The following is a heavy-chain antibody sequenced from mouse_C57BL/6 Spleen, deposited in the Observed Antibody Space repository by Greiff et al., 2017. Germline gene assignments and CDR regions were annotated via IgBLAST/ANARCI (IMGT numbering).Heavy chain of an antibody. CDR2: IYPRSGNT. V-gene: IGHV1-81*01. CDR1: GYTFTSYG. CDR3: ARNYDLGSYYAMDY. J-gene: IGHJ4*01. Sequence: VQLQQSGAELARPGASVKLSCKASGYTFTSYGISWVKQRTGQGLEWIGEIYPRSGNTYYNEKFKGKATLTADKSSSTAYMELRSLTSEDSAVYFCARNYDLGSYYAMDYWGQGTSVTVSS. D-gene: IGHD2-4*01.